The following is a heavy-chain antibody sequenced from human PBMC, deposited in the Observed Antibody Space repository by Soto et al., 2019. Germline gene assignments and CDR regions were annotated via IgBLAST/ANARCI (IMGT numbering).Heavy chain of an antibody. J-gene: IGHJ6*02. Sequence: GGSLRLSCAASGLTFSSYAMHWVRQAPGKGLEWVAVMSYDGNNKYYADSVKGRFTISRDSSKNTLDLQMNSLRGEDTAVYYCARGAYCNGTSCHRYGMDVWGQGTTVTVSS. D-gene: IGHD2-2*01. CDR1: GLTFSSYA. V-gene: IGHV3-30-3*01. CDR3: ARGAYCNGTSCHRYGMDV. CDR2: MSYDGNNK.